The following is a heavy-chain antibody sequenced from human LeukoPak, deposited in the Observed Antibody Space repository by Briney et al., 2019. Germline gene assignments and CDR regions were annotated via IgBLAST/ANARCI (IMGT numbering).Heavy chain of an antibody. Sequence: PGGSLRLSCAASGFTFSSYAMHWVRQAPGEGLEYVSGISSNGGSTFYANSVKGRFTISRDNSKNTLYLQMGSLRAEDMALYYCTRGGWELPDHFDYWGQGTLVTVSS. D-gene: IGHD1-26*01. CDR3: TRGGWELPDHFDY. V-gene: IGHV3-64*01. J-gene: IGHJ4*02. CDR2: ISSNGGST. CDR1: GFTFSSYA.